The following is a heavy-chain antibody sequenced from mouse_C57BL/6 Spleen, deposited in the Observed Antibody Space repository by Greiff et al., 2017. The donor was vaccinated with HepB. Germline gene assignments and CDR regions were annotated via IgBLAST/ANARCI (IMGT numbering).Heavy chain of an antibody. D-gene: IGHD5-5*01. Sequence: EVKLQESGGGLVKPGGSLKLSCAASGFTFSDYGMHWVRQAPEKGLEWVAYISSGSSTIYYADTVKGRFTISRDNAKNTLFLQMTSLRSEDTAMYYCARHYLYAMDYWGQGTSVTVSS. CDR2: ISSGSSTI. CDR3: ARHYLYAMDY. CDR1: GFTFSDYG. V-gene: IGHV5-17*01. J-gene: IGHJ4*01.